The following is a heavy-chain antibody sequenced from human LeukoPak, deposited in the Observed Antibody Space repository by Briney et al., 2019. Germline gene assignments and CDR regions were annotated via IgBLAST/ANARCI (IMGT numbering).Heavy chain of an antibody. V-gene: IGHV3-21*01. CDR1: GFTFSSYS. J-gene: IGHJ4*02. D-gene: IGHD3-16*01. CDR3: ARDLSHGLGY. Sequence: GGSLRLSCAASGFTFSSYSMNWVPQAPGKGLEWVSSISSSSSYIYYADSVKGRFTISRDNAKNSLYLQMNSLRAEDTAVYYCARDLSHGLGYWGQGTLVTVSS. CDR2: ISSSSSYI.